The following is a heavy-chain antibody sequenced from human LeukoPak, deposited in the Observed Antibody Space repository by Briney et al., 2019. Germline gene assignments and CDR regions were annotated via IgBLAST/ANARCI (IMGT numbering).Heavy chain of an antibody. D-gene: IGHD5-24*01. CDR1: GGTFNSYA. CDR3: ASSRRWLHHFDF. Sequence: SVKVSCKASGGTFNSYAINWVRQAPRQGLEWMGGVIPVSDTTNYAQRFQGRVTITTDESTSTAYMELSSLRSEDSAVYYCASSRRWLHHFDFWGQGTLVTVSS. CDR2: VIPVSDTT. J-gene: IGHJ4*02. V-gene: IGHV1-69*05.